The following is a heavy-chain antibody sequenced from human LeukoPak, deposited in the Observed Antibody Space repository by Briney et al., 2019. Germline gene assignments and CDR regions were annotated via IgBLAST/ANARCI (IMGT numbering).Heavy chain of an antibody. CDR1: GYTFTSYG. CDR2: ISAYNGNT. Sequence: GASVKVSCKASGYTFTSYGISWVRQAPGQGLEWMGWISAYNGNTNYAQKLQGRVTMTTDTSTSTAYMELRSLRSDDTAVYYCARLNQSPPQRYCSSTSCYASFDYWGQGTLVTVSS. CDR3: ARLNQSPPQRYCSSTSCYASFDY. V-gene: IGHV1-18*01. D-gene: IGHD2-2*01. J-gene: IGHJ4*02.